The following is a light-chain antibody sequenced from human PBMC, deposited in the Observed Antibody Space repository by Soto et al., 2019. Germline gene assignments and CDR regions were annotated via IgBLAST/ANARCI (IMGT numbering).Light chain of an antibody. CDR2: DAS. CDR3: QQRSTTWT. J-gene: IGKJ1*01. Sequence: EIVLTQSPATLSLSPGERATLSCRASQSVSSYFAWYQQKPGQAPSLLIYDASNRATGIPARFSGGWSGKDFTLTISSLEPEDFAVYYCQQRSTTWTFGQGTKVEIK. V-gene: IGKV3-11*01. CDR1: QSVSSY.